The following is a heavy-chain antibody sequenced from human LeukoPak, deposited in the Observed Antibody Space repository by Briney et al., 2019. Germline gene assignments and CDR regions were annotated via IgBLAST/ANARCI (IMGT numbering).Heavy chain of an antibody. D-gene: IGHD4-23*01. J-gene: IGHJ4*02. Sequence: GGSLRLSCPASGFTFSSYSMNWVRQAQGKGLEWVSSISRSSRSSTYMYYADSVKGPFSISRDDAKNLLYLHMSSLRAEDTAVYYCARPNTADYGGNFDYWGQGILVTVSS. V-gene: IGHV3-21*06. CDR3: ARPNTADYGGNFDY. CDR2: ISRSSRSSTYM. CDR1: GFTFSSYS.